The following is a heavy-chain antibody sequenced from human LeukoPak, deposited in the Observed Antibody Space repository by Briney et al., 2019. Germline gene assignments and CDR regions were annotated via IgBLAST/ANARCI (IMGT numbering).Heavy chain of an antibody. CDR2: IYHSGST. V-gene: IGHV4-30-2*01. Sequence: SQTLSLTCTVSGGSISSGGYYWSWIRQPPGKGLEWIGYIYHSGSTYYNPSLKSRVTISVDRSKNQFSLKLSSVTAADTAAYYCARVSKAAAGPNWFDPWGQGTLVTVSS. CDR1: GGSISSGGYY. CDR3: ARVSKAAAGPNWFDP. J-gene: IGHJ5*02. D-gene: IGHD6-13*01.